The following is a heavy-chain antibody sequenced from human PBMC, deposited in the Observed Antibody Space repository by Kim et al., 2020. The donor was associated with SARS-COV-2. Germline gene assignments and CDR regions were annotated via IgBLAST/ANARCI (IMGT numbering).Heavy chain of an antibody. CDR1: GGSISSYY. V-gene: IGHV4-59*13. J-gene: IGHJ4*02. D-gene: IGHD6-6*01. CDR2: IYYSGST. Sequence: SETLSLTCTVSGGSISSYYWSWIRQPPGKGLEWIGYIYYSGSTNYNPSLKSRVTISVDTSKNQFSLKLSSVTAADTAVYYCARLSYSSLFQSAIDYWGQGTLVTVSS. CDR3: ARLSYSSLFQSAIDY.